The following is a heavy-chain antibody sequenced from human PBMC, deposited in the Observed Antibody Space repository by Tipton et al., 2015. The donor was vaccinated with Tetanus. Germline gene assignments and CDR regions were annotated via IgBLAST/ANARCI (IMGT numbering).Heavy chain of an antibody. CDR2: IDPNSGGT. D-gene: IGHD3-22*01. CDR1: GYTFTGYY. J-gene: IGHJ6*02. CDR3: ARDRGDYIYSGMDV. Sequence: QLVQSGAEVKKPGASVKVSCKASGYTFTGYYIYWVRQAPGQGLEWMGWIDPNSGGTVYAQKFQGRVTMTRDTSIGTAYMELGSLRFDGTAVYYCARDRGDYIYSGMDVWGPGTTVTVS. V-gene: IGHV1-2*02.